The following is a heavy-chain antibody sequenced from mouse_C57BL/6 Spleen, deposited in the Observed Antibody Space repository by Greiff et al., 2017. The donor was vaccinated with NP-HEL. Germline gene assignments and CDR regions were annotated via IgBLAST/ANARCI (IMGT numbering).Heavy chain of an antibody. J-gene: IGHJ4*01. CDR2: IHPNSGST. V-gene: IGHV1-64*01. CDR3: AREGGEAMDY. Sequence: QVQLKQPGAELVKPGASVKLSCKASGYTFTSYWMHWVKQRPGQGLEWIGMIHPNSGSTNYNEKFKSKATLTVDKSSSTAYMQLSSLTSEDSAVYYCAREGGEAMDYWGQGTSVTVSS. CDR1: GYTFTSYW.